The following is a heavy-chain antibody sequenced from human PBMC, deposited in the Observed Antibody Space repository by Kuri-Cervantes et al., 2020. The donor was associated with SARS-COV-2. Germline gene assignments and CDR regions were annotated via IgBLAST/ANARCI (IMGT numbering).Heavy chain of an antibody. CDR3: ARMGWYFDL. Sequence: GSLRLSCAASEFTFRNHVMIWVRQAPGKGLEWVSVIYSGGSTYYADSVKGRFTISRDNAKNSLYLQMNSLRAEDTAVFYCARMGWYFDLWGRGTLVTVSS. V-gene: IGHV3-66*01. CDR2: IYSGGST. J-gene: IGHJ2*01. CDR1: EFTFRNHV.